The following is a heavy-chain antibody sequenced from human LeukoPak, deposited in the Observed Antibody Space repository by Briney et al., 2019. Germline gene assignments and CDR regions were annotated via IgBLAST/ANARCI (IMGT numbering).Heavy chain of an antibody. Sequence: GRSLRLSCAASGFTFSSYGMHWVRQAPGKGLEWVAVIWYDGSNKYYGDSVKGRFTISRDDSKNTLYLQMNSLRAEDTAVYYCATFWGSLESDYLRDAMDVWGQGTTVTVSS. CDR1: GFTFSSYG. CDR3: ATFWGSLESDYLRDAMDV. J-gene: IGHJ6*02. CDR2: IWYDGSNK. V-gene: IGHV3-33*01. D-gene: IGHD4-17*01.